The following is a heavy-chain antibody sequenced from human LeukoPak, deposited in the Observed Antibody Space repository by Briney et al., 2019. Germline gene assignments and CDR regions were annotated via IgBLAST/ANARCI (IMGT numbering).Heavy chain of an antibody. CDR2: ISGSGGNT. CDR3: AKDRYSNFYYCTMDV. D-gene: IGHD4-11*01. V-gene: IGHV3-23*01. CDR1: GFTFSSYA. J-gene: IGHJ6*02. Sequence: PGGSLRLSCAASGFTFSSYAMSWVRQAPGKGLEWVSAISGSGGNTYYADSVKGRFTISRDNSKNTPYLQMNSQRAEDTAVYYCAKDRYSNFYYCTMDVWGQGTTVTVSS.